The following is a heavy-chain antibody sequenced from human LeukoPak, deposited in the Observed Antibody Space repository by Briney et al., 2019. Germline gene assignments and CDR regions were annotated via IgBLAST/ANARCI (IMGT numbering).Heavy chain of an antibody. CDR1: GFTFSSYG. CDR2: ISYEGSNK. Sequence: RGSRRLSCAASGFTFSSYGMHWVRQAPGKGLEWVAVISYEGSNKYYADSVKGRFTISRDNSKNTLYLQMNSLRAEDTAVYYCAKDTSTPYDILTGYYFDYWGQGTLVTVSS. CDR3: AKDTSTPYDILTGYYFDY. V-gene: IGHV3-30*18. D-gene: IGHD3-9*01. J-gene: IGHJ4*02.